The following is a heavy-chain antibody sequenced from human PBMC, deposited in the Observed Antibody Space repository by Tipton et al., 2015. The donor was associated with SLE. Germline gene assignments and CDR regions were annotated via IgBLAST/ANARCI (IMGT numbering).Heavy chain of an antibody. D-gene: IGHD3-10*01. V-gene: IGHV4-61*02. CDR1: GGAISSDSHY. Sequence: LRLSCTVSGGAISSDSHYWTWIRQPAGKGLEWIGRFYTPGNNHSNPSLKSRVTMSVDTSKNQFSLQLSSVTVADTAVYYCARERLLWPRGNFDIWGQGIMVTVSA. CDR3: ARERLLWPRGNFDI. CDR2: FYTPGNN. J-gene: IGHJ3*02.